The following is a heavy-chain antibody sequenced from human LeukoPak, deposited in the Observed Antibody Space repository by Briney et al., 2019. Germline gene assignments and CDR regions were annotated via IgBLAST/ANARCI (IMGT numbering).Heavy chain of an antibody. CDR1: GGSFSGYY. D-gene: IGHD3-3*01. CDR2: INHSGST. V-gene: IGHV4-34*01. J-gene: IGHJ4*02. Sequence: PSETLSLTCAVYGGSFSGYYWSWIRQPPGKGLEWIGEINHSGSTNYNPSLKSRVTISVDTSKNQFSLKLSSVTAADTAVYYCAIYDFWSSYHDYWGQGTLVTVSS. CDR3: AIYDFWSSYHDY.